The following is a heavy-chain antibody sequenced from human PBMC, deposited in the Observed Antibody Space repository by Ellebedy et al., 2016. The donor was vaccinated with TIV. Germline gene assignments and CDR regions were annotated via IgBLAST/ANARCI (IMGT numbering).Heavy chain of an antibody. CDR1: GYSFTHSNYD. D-gene: IGHD5-24*01. Sequence: ASVKVSXKTSGYSFTHSNYDINWVRQAPGQGLEWMGSMDPDTGNTVYAQKFQGRVSMSRDTSISTAYMDLSSLRSEDTAVYFCASGDGYNSLIFDYWGQGTLVTVSS. V-gene: IGHV1-8*02. CDR3: ASGDGYNSLIFDY. CDR2: MDPDTGNT. J-gene: IGHJ4*02.